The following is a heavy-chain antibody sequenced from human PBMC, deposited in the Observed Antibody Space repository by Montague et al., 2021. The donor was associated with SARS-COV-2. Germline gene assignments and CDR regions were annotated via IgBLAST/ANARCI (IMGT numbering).Heavy chain of an antibody. D-gene: IGHD2-8*01. CDR2: MYYSGST. J-gene: IGHJ6*02. CDR3: ARVARYCTNGVCQTYYYYGLDV. CDR1: GGSTNYYY. Sequence: SETLSLTCIVSGGSTNYYYWCWIRQSPGKGLEWIGYMYYSGSTNXNPSLKSRVTMSIDRSKNQFSLKLRSVTAADTAVYYCARVARYCTNGVCQTYYYYGLDVWGQGTTVTVSS. V-gene: IGHV4-59*01.